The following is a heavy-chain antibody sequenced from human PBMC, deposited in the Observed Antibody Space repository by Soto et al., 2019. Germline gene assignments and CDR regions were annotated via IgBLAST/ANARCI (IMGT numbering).Heavy chain of an antibody. CDR3: ARESDDSYFDH. V-gene: IGHV3-53*01. CDR1: GFTVSSNY. J-gene: IGHJ4*02. D-gene: IGHD1-1*01. CDR2: IYSGGTT. Sequence: EVQLVESGGGLIQPGGSLRLSCEASGFTVSSNYMSWVRQAPGKGLEWVSVIYSGGTTYYADSVKGRFTISRDNSKNTLYLQMNSLRAEDTAVYYCARESDDSYFDHWGQGTLVTVSS.